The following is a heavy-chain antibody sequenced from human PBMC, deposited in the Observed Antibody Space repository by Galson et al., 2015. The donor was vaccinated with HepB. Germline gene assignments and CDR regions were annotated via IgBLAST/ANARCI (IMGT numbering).Heavy chain of an antibody. Sequence: SLRLSCAASGFTFSSYGMHWVRQAPGKGLEWVAVIWYDGSSKYYADSVKGRFTISRDNSKNTLYLQMNSLRAEDTAVNYCARDPSPSGVYGDYAGPSAYYFDYWGQGTLVTVSS. V-gene: IGHV3-33*01. D-gene: IGHD4-17*01. CDR3: ARDPSPSGVYGDYAGPSAYYFDY. J-gene: IGHJ4*02. CDR2: IWYDGSSK. CDR1: GFTFSSYG.